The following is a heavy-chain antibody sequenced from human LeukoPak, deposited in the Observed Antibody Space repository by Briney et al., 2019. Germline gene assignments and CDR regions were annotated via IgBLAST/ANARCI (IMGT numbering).Heavy chain of an antibody. V-gene: IGHV4-39*01. Sequence: GSLRLSCAASGFTFSSYWMSWIRQPPGKGLEWIGSIYYSGSTYYNPSLKSRVTISVDTSKSQFSLKLSSVTAADTAVYYCARHDPNYDFWSGPHSHAFDIWGQGTMVTVSS. D-gene: IGHD3-3*01. CDR2: IYYSGST. CDR1: GFTFSSYW. J-gene: IGHJ3*02. CDR3: ARHDPNYDFWSGPHSHAFDI.